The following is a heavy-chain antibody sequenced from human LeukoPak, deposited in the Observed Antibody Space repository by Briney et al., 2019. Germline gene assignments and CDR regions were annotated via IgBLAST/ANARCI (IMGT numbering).Heavy chain of an antibody. Sequence: HPGGSLRLSCAASGFNFSNYAMSWVRQAPGKGLEWVSTVSGSASNTYYADSVKGRCTISRDNSKNTLYLQMNSLRADDTAVYYCAKGFQTYGELSFDGWGQGTLVAVSS. CDR1: GFNFSNYA. CDR2: VSGSASNT. CDR3: AKGFQTYGELSFDG. D-gene: IGHD4-17*01. V-gene: IGHV3-23*01. J-gene: IGHJ4*02.